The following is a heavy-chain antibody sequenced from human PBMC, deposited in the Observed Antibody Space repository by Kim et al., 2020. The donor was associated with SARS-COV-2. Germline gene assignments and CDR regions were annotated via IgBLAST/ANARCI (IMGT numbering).Heavy chain of an antibody. CDR1: GYTFTSYG. V-gene: IGHV1-18*01. J-gene: IGHJ2*01. Sequence: ASVKVSCKASGYTFTSYGISWVRQAPGQGLEWMGWISVYNGNTKYAQKLQGRVTMTTDTSTSTAYMELTSLRSDDTAVYYCARWSGYYDNYWYFDLWGRGTLVTVSS. CDR2: ISVYNGNT. CDR3: ARWSGYYDNYWYFDL. D-gene: IGHD3-3*01.